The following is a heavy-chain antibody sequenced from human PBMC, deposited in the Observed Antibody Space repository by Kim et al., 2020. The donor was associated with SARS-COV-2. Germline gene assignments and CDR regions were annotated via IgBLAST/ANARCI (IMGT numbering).Heavy chain of an antibody. Sequence: SVKGRFTITRDKSKNTLYLQMNSLRAEDTAVYYWAKDGNRYYYDSSGFDIWGQGTMVTVSS. V-gene: IGHV3-23*01. J-gene: IGHJ3*02. D-gene: IGHD3-22*01. CDR3: AKDGNRYYYDSSGFDI.